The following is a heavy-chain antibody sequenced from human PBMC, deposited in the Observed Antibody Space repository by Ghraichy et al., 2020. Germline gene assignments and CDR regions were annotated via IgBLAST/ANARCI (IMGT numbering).Heavy chain of an antibody. D-gene: IGHD2-2*01. J-gene: IGHJ4*02. Sequence: SETLSLTCTVSGGSISSYYWSWIRQPPGKGLEWIGYIYYSGSTNYNPSLKSRVTISVDTSKNQFSLKLSSVTAADTAVYYCARGTVVVGFDYWGQGTLVTVSS. CDR3: ARGTVVVGFDY. V-gene: IGHV4-59*01. CDR1: GGSISSYY. CDR2: IYYSGST.